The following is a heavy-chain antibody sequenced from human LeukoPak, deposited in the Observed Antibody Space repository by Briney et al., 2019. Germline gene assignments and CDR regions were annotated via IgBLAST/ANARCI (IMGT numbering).Heavy chain of an antibody. Sequence: SETLSLTCSVSGGAVNIYYWSWIRQTPGKGLEWIGYISHSGNSDYAPSLKSRVTMSLDTSKNQFSLKLSSVTAADTAVYYCARGVPALYGSGNAVIDYWGQGTLVTVSS. CDR3: ARGVPALYGSGNAVIDY. V-gene: IGHV4-59*02. D-gene: IGHD3-10*01. J-gene: IGHJ4*02. CDR2: ISHSGNS. CDR1: GGAVNIYY.